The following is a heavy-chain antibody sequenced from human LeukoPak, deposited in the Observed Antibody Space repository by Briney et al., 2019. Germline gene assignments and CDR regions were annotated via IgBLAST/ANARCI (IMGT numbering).Heavy chain of an antibody. CDR3: ARAVGSSWHYGMDV. CDR1: GYTFVGYF. J-gene: IGHJ6*02. CDR2: INPNNGGT. V-gene: IGHV1-2*04. D-gene: IGHD6-13*01. Sequence: ASVKVSCKASGYTFVGYFMHWVRQAPGQGLEWMGWINPNNGGTNYAQKFQDWVTMTRDTSTSTVYMEVSRLRSDDTAVYYCARAVGSSWHYGMDVWGQGTTVTVSS.